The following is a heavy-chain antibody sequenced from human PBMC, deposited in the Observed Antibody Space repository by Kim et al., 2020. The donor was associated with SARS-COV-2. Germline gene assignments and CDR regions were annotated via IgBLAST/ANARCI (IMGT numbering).Heavy chain of an antibody. J-gene: IGHJ4*02. CDR1: GFTFSSYG. Sequence: GGSLRLSCAASGFTFSSYGMHWVRQAPGKGLEWVAVISYDGSNKYYADSVKGRFTISRDNSKNTLYLQMNSLRAEDTAVYYCAKIPILGELSLFDYWGQGTLGTVSS. CDR2: ISYDGSNK. V-gene: IGHV3-30*18. CDR3: AKIPILGELSLFDY. D-gene: IGHD3-16*02.